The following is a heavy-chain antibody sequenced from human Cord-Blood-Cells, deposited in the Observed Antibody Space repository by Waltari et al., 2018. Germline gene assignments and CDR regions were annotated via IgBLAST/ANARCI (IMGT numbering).Heavy chain of an antibody. CDR2: IYYSGST. D-gene: IGHD2-2*01. CDR3: ARRVGYCSSTSCYDAFDI. Sequence: QLQLQESGPGLVKPSETLSLTCTVSGGSISSSSYYWGWIRQPPGKGLEWIGSIYYSGSTDYTPSLKSRFTISVDTSKNQFSLKLSSVTATDTSVYYCARRVGYCSSTSCYDAFDIWGQGTMVTVSS. V-gene: IGHV4-39*01. CDR1: GGSISSSSYY. J-gene: IGHJ3*02.